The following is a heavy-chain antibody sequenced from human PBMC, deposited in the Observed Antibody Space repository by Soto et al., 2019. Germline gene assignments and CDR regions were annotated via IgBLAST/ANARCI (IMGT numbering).Heavy chain of an antibody. V-gene: IGHV1-46*01. CDR3: ARENYYDSSGWSP. J-gene: IGHJ5*02. D-gene: IGHD3-22*01. CDR2: INPSGGST. Sequence: ASVKVSCKASGYTFTSYDINWVRQAPGQGLEWMGMINPSGGSTSYAQKFQGRVTMTRDTSTSTVYMELSSLRSEDTAVYYCARENYYDSSGWSPWGQGTLVTVSS. CDR1: GYTFTSYD.